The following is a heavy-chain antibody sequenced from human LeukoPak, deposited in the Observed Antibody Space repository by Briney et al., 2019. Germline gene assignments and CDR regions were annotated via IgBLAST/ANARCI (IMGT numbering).Heavy chain of an antibody. CDR1: GGSISTYY. Sequence: SETLSLTCTVSGGSISTYYWIWIRQPPGKGLEWIGYIYTTESSNYNPSLESRVTISVDTSKNQFSLMLSSVTAADTAFHYCARSRRTGTTGYFDYWGQGILVTVSS. D-gene: IGHD1-1*01. CDR2: IYTTESS. CDR3: ARSRRTGTTGYFDY. V-gene: IGHV4-4*09. J-gene: IGHJ4*02.